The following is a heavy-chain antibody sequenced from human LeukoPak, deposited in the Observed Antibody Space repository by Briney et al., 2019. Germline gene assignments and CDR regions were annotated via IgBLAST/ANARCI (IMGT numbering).Heavy chain of an antibody. CDR2: ISAYNGNT. J-gene: IGHJ5*02. CDR3: ARLGYCSSTSCPNWFDP. D-gene: IGHD2-2*01. V-gene: IGHV1-18*01. Sequence: PEASVKVSCKASGYTFTSYGISWVRQAPGQGLEWMGWISAYNGNTNYAQKFQGRVTITADESTSTAYMELSSLRSEDTAVYYCARLGYCSSTSCPNWFDPWGQGTLVTVSS. CDR1: GYTFTSYG.